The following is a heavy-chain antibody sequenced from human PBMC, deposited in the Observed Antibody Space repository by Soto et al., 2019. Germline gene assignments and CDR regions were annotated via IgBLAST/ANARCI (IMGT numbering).Heavy chain of an antibody. V-gene: IGHV3-23*01. J-gene: IGHJ4*02. CDR1: GFTFSSYG. D-gene: IGHD3-3*01. CDR3: AKVLYGVVTYFDS. Sequence: VQLLESGGGWVQPGGSLRLSCASSGFTFSSYGMTWVRRPPGKGLEWVSAISGSGAATYYADSVQGRFTISRDNSNNTLYLQMNSLRAEDTAVYSCAKVLYGVVTYFDSWGQGTLVTVSS. CDR2: ISGSGAAT.